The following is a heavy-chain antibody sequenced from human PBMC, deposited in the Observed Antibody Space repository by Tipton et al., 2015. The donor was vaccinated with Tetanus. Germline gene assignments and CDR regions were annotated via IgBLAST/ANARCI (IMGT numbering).Heavy chain of an antibody. Sequence: TLSLTCNVSGGSIRSGGYYWTWIRQHPVRGLEWIGYIYYTGNTYYNPSLKSRVTMSVDTSKKDFSVRLGSVTAADTAVYYCARLREIVSRSGWAFDYWGRGILVTVSS. CDR3: ARLREIVSRSGWAFDY. D-gene: IGHD5/OR15-5a*01. CDR1: GGSIRSGGYY. V-gene: IGHV4-31*03. CDR2: IYYTGNT. J-gene: IGHJ4*02.